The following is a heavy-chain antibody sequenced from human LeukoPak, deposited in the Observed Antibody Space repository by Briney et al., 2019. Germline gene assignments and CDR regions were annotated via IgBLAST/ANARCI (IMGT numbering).Heavy chain of an antibody. CDR3: ARSRQASGLFNS. CDR2: IYDRGPA. CDR1: GGAITSGGYS. V-gene: IGHV4-30-2*01. Sequence: SETLSLTCTVSGGAITSGGYSWNWIRQPPGKGLEWIGCIYDRGPAYYNPSLKSRFTISVDRPKNQFFLNVTSLTAADTAVYYCARSRQASGLFNSWGQGTLVVVSS. D-gene: IGHD3-10*01. J-gene: IGHJ5*01.